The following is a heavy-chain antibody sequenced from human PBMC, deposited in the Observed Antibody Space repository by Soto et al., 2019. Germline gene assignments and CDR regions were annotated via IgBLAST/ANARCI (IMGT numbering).Heavy chain of an antibody. J-gene: IGHJ4*02. D-gene: IGHD1-26*01. CDR3: ARAVGPFDY. Sequence: GLPLRLSCAASGFSFSHYSMSWVRQAPGKGLEWVAVIWYDGSNKYYADSVKGRFTISRDNSKNTLYLQMNSLKAEDKAVYYRARAVGPFDYWGRGILVTVSS. V-gene: IGHV3-33*08. CDR2: IWYDGSNK. CDR1: GFSFSHYS.